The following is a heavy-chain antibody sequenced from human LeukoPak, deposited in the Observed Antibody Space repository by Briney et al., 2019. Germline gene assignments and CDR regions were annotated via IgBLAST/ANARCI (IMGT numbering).Heavy chain of an antibody. Sequence: PSETLSLTCAVYGGSFSGYYWSWIRQPAGKGLEWIGRIYTSGSANYNPSLKSRVTMSLDTSKNQFSLKLSSVTAADTAVYYCAREPRYSGSYYFDYGGQGTRVTVS. CDR2: IYTSGSA. J-gene: IGHJ4*02. CDR3: AREPRYSGSYYFDY. V-gene: IGHV4-59*10. D-gene: IGHD1-26*01. CDR1: GGSFSGYY.